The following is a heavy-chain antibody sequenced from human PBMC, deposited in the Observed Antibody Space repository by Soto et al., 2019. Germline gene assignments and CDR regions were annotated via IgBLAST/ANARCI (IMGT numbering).Heavy chain of an antibody. V-gene: IGHV3-7*01. CDR3: STDLGSSWRPNDH. Sequence: EVQLVESGGGLVQPGGSLRLSCAASGFTFTNYWMSWVRQAPGKGLEWVANIDESGGEAHYGDPVQGRFTISRDNSKNSVFLQMNRLRAEDTAMYFCSTDLGSSWRPNDHWGRGTLVPVSS. CDR2: IDESGGEA. J-gene: IGHJ4*02. CDR1: GFTFTNYW. D-gene: IGHD6-13*01.